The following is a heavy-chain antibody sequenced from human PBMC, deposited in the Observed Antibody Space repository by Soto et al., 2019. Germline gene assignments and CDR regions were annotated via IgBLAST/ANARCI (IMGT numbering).Heavy chain of an antibody. Sequence: SETLSLTCAVYGGSFSGYYWSWIRQPPGKGLEWIGEINHSGSTNYNPSLKSRVTISVDTSKNQFSLKLSSVTAADTAVYYCAIPGGYYHAPDYWGQGTLVTVSS. D-gene: IGHD3-10*01. CDR3: AIPGGYYHAPDY. V-gene: IGHV4-34*01. J-gene: IGHJ4*02. CDR1: GGSFSGYY. CDR2: INHSGST.